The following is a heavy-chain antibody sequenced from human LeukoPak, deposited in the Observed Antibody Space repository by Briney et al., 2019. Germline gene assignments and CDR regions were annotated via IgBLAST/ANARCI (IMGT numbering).Heavy chain of an antibody. CDR3: ARGLGGPFDY. D-gene: IGHD3-10*01. Sequence: IXQPPXXXLASIGEINHSGSTNYNPSLKSRLTISVDTSKNQFSLKLSSVTAADTAVYYCARGLGGPFDYWGQGTLVTVSS. CDR2: INHSGST. J-gene: IGHJ4*02. V-gene: IGHV4-34*01.